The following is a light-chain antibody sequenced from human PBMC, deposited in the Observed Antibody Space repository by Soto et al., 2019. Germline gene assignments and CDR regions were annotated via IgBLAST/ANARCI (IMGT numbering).Light chain of an antibody. CDR2: DVT. Sequence: QSVLTQPASVSGSPGQSISISCIGTSSDVGAFNYVSWYQHHPGKAPQLIIYDVTSRPSGVSNRFSASKSGNTASLTISGLKAEDDADYYSSSYTTRYTEVFGTVTKVNDL. V-gene: IGLV2-14*03. J-gene: IGLJ1*01. CDR3: SSYTTRYTEV. CDR1: SSDVGAFNY.